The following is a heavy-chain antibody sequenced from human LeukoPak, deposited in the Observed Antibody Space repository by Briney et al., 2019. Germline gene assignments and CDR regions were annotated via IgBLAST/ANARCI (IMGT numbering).Heavy chain of an antibody. J-gene: IGHJ5*02. Sequence: PSETLSLTCAVYGGSFSGYYWSWIRQPPGKGLGWIGEINHSGSTNYNPSLKSRVTISVDTSKNQFSLKLSSVTAADTAVYYCAKCPKRHYYGSGSFNWFDPWGQGTLVTVSS. CDR2: INHSGST. CDR3: AKCPKRHYYGSGSFNWFDP. CDR1: GGSFSGYY. V-gene: IGHV4-34*01. D-gene: IGHD3-10*01.